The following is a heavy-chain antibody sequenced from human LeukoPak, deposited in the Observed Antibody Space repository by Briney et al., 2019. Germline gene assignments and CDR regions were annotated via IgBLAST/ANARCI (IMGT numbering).Heavy chain of an antibody. Sequence: ASVKVSCKASGYTFTGYYMHWVRQAPGQGLEWMGWINPNSGGTNYAQKFQGRVTMPRDTSISTAYMELSRLRSDDTAVYYCARGLGVPAAPSGNWFDPWGQGTLATVSS. J-gene: IGHJ5*02. CDR3: ARGLGVPAAPSGNWFDP. D-gene: IGHD2-2*01. CDR2: INPNSGGT. CDR1: GYTFTGYY. V-gene: IGHV1-2*02.